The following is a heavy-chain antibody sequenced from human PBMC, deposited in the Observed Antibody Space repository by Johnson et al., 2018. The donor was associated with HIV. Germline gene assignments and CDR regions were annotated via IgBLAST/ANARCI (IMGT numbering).Heavy chain of an antibody. D-gene: IGHD4-23*01. CDR2: IGTAGDT. V-gene: IGHV3-13*01. J-gene: IGHJ3*02. CDR3: DRGDYGGNLDAFDI. Sequence: VQLVESGGGLVQPGGSLRLSCAASGFTFSSYDMHWVRQATGKGLEWVSAIGTAGDTDYPGSVKGRVTISSENAKNSLYLQMNSLRAGDTAVYYCDRGDYGGNLDAFDIWGQGTMVTVSS. CDR1: GFTFSSYD.